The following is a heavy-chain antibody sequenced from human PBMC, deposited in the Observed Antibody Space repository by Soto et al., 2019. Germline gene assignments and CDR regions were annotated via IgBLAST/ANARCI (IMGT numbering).Heavy chain of an antibody. CDR2: INQDGSEK. CDR3: ARDGSPSRCSYGDQGMED. Sequence: EVQLVESGGGLVQPGGSLRLSCGASGFTFRTYWLSWVRQVPGKGLEWVANINQDGSEKNYVDSVKGRFTISRDNSNNSQHIQTSRRRTQHPCNYYRARDGSPSRCSYGDQGMEDWGQGPRVIVSS. V-gene: IGHV3-7*05. J-gene: IGHJ6*01. CDR1: GFTFRTYW. D-gene: IGHD5-18*01.